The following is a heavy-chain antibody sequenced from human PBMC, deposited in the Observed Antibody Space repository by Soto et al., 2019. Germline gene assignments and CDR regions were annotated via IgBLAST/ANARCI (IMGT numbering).Heavy chain of an antibody. CDR2: TYYRSKWYN. V-gene: IGHV6-1*01. Sequence: PSQTLSLTCAISGDSVSSNSAAWNWIRQSPSRGLEWLGRTYYRSKWYNDYAVSVKSRITINPDTSKNQFSLQLNSVTPEDTAVYYCARGGHGPPCSGGSCYGNWFDPWGQGTLVTVSS. CDR1: GDSVSSNSAA. J-gene: IGHJ5*02. D-gene: IGHD2-15*01. CDR3: ARGGHGPPCSGGSCYGNWFDP.